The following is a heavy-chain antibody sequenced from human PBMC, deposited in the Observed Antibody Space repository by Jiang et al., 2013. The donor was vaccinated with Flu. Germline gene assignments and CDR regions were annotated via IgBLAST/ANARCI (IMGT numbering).Heavy chain of an antibody. CDR2: IWYDGSNK. CDR1: GFTFSNSA. Sequence: ASGFTFSNSAMHWVRQAPGKGLEWVAVIWYDGSNKYYADSVKGRFTISRDNSKNTLYLQMNSLRAEDTAVYYCARDRGQWPWERGTMDVWGQGTTVTLSS. J-gene: IGHJ6*02. CDR3: ARDRGQWPWERGTMDV. V-gene: IGHV3-33*01. D-gene: IGHD6-19*01.